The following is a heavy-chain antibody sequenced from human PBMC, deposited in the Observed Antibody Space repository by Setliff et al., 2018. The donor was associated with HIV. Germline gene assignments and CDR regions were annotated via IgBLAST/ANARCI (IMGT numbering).Heavy chain of an antibody. CDR2: INWNGGST. CDR3: ARGNSGSLSSHWFDP. Sequence: GSLRLSCAASGFTFDDYGMSWVRQAPGKGLEWVSGINWNGGSTGYADSVKGRFTISRDNAKNSLYLQMNSLRAEDTALYHCARGNSGSLSSHWFDPWGQGTLVTVSS. J-gene: IGHJ5*02. CDR1: GFTFDDYG. V-gene: IGHV3-20*01. D-gene: IGHD1-26*01.